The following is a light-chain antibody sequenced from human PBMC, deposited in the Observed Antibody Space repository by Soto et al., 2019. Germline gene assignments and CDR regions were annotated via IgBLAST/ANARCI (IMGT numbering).Light chain of an antibody. CDR1: QSVSSSY. CDR3: HKYGSSPHT. V-gene: IGKV3-20*01. Sequence: EIVLTQSPGTLSLSPGERSTLSCIASQSVSSSYLAWYQQKPGQAPRLLIYAASSRATGIPDRFSGSGSGTDFTLTIVRLEPEDSGMFYCHKYGSSPHTFGQGTKVDIK. CDR2: AAS. J-gene: IGKJ2*01.